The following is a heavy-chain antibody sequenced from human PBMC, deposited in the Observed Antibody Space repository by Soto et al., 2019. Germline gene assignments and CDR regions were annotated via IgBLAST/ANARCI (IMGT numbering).Heavy chain of an antibody. CDR2: ISGSGGST. Sequence: PGGSLRLSCAASGFTFSSYAMSWVRQAPGKGLEWVSAISGSGGSTYYADSVKGRFTISRDNSKNTLYLHMTNLRAEDTAVYYCAKDGNWLDVYYDVWGPGTPVTVFS. J-gene: IGHJ4*02. D-gene: IGHD3-16*01. CDR1: GFTFSSYA. V-gene: IGHV3-23*01. CDR3: AKDGNWLDVYYDV.